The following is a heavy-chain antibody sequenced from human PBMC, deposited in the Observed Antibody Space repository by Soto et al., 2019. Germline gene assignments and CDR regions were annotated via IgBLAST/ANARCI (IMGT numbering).Heavy chain of an antibody. V-gene: IGHV1-2*04. D-gene: IGHD3-16*01. CDR1: GYTFTGSY. J-gene: IGHJ4*02. CDR2: INPNSGVT. Sequence: QGQLMQSGAEVKKPGASVKVSCKASGYTFTGSYIHWVRQAPGQGLEWMGWINPNSGVTNYAQKFQDWVTMTRDTSISTAYMELSRLISDDTAVYYCASGGTPNYFDYWGQGTLITVSS. CDR3: ASGGTPNYFDY.